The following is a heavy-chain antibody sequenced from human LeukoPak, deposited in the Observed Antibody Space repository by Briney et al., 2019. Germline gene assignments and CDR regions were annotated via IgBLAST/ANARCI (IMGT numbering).Heavy chain of an antibody. D-gene: IGHD3-3*01. CDR3: ARGVGTIFGVAHYYGMDV. Sequence: SQTLSLTCTVSGGSISSGDYYWSWIRQPRRKGLEWIVYIYYSGSTYYNPSLESRVTISVDTSKNQFSLKLSSVTAADTAVYYCARGVGTIFGVAHYYGMDVWGQGTTVTVSS. CDR1: GGSISSGDYY. J-gene: IGHJ6*02. CDR2: IYYSGST. V-gene: IGHV4-30-4*01.